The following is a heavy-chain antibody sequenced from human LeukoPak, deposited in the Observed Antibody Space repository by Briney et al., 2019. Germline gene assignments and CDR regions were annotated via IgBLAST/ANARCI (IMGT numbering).Heavy chain of an antibody. V-gene: IGHV2-5*02. CDR1: GFSLTTSGVG. D-gene: IGHD3-16*01. J-gene: IGHJ4*02. CDR2: VYSDDDK. Sequence: SGPTLVNPTQTLTLTCTFSGFSLTTSGVGVGWIRQPPGKAPEWLALVYSDDDKRYSPSLKTRLTITKDTSKNQVVLTMTNMDPVDTATYYCARYSNYVWWDYWGQGTLVTVSS. CDR3: ARYSNYVWWDY.